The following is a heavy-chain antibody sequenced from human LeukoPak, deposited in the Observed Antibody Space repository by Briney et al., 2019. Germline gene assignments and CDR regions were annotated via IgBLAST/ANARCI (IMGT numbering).Heavy chain of an antibody. CDR1: GGSISSSSYY. D-gene: IGHD4-17*01. CDR3: ASRTTVTTPYYYYYYMDV. Sequence: SETLSLTCTVSGGSISSSSYYWGWIRQPPGKGLEWIGSIYYSGSTYYNPSLKSRVTISVDTSKNQFSLKLRSVTAADTAVYYCASRTTVTTPYYYYYYMDVWGKGTTVTVSS. J-gene: IGHJ6*03. CDR2: IYYSGST. V-gene: IGHV4-39*01.